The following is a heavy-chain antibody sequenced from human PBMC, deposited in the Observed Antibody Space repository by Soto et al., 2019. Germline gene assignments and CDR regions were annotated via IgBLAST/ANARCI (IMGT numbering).Heavy chain of an antibody. J-gene: IGHJ4*02. D-gene: IGHD4-17*01. CDR2: VYYSGTT. CDR1: GGSVSDKTYY. Sequence: SETLSLTCSVSGGSVSDKTYYWSWLRQPPGKGLEWIGYVYYSGTTNYNPSLKSRVTISVDMSKNQFSLRLSSVTAADTALYFCARTTAVPNTLRSRYFFDYWGQGTLVTVSS. V-gene: IGHV4-61*01. CDR3: ARTTAVPNTLRSRYFFDY.